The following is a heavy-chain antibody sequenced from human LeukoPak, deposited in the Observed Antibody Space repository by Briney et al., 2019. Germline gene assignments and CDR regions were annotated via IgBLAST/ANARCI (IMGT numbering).Heavy chain of an antibody. CDR1: GYTFTSYG. CDR3: ARDRAYYYDSSGYHLL. J-gene: IGHJ3*01. V-gene: IGHV1-18*01. D-gene: IGHD3-22*01. CDR2: ISAYNGNT. Sequence: ASVKVSCKASGYTFTSYGISWVRQAPGQGLEWMGWISAYNGNTNYAQKLQGRVTMTTDTSTSTAYMELRSLRSDDTAVYYCARDRAYYYDSSGYHLLWGQGTMVTVSS.